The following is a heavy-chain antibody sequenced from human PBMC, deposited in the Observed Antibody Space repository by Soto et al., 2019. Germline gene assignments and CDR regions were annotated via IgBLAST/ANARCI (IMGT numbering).Heavy chain of an antibody. CDR1: GYTFTSYG. Sequence: ASVKVSCKASGYTFTSYGISWVRQAPGQGLEWMGWISAYNGNTNYAQKLQGRVTMTTDTSTSTAYMELRSLRSDDTAVYYCARLPSAIAAAGTIDYWGQGTLVTVSS. CDR2: ISAYNGNT. CDR3: ARLPSAIAAAGTIDY. J-gene: IGHJ4*02. V-gene: IGHV1-18*01. D-gene: IGHD6-13*01.